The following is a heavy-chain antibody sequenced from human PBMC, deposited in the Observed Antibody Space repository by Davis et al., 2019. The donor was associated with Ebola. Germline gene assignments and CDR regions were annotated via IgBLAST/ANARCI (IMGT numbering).Heavy chain of an antibody. V-gene: IGHV1-46*01. D-gene: IGHD3-22*01. Sequence: ASAQVTCKASAYTFTSYYMHWVRHAPGQGLEWMGIINPSGGSTSYAQKFQGRVTMTRDTSTSTVYMELSSLRSEDTAVYYCARVWGYDSSGWILNWFDPWGQGTLVTVSS. J-gene: IGHJ5*02. CDR2: INPSGGST. CDR1: AYTFTSYY. CDR3: ARVWGYDSSGWILNWFDP.